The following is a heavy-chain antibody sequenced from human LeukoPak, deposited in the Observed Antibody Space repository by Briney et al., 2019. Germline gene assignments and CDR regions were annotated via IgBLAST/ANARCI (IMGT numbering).Heavy chain of an antibody. D-gene: IGHD6-13*01. V-gene: IGHV1-18*04. CDR3: ARGVAAAGDYYYYGMDV. CDR1: GYTFTSYG. CDR2: ISAYNGNT. Sequence: ASVKVSCKASGYTFTSYGISWVRQAPGQGLEWMGWISAYNGNTNYAQKLQGRVTMTTDTSTSTAYMELRSLRSDDTAVYYCARGVAAAGDYYYYGMDVWGKGTTVTVSS. J-gene: IGHJ6*04.